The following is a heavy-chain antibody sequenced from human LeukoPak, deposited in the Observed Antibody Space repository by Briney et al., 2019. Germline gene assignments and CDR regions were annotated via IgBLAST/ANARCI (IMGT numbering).Heavy chain of an antibody. D-gene: IGHD3-3*01. Sequence: ASVTVSCKASGYTFTSYDINWVRQATGQGLEWMGWMNPNSGNTGYAQKFQGRVTMTRNTSISTAYMELSSLRSEDTAVYYCARGNGNYDFWSGNHYYYYMDVWGKGTTVTVSS. J-gene: IGHJ6*03. V-gene: IGHV1-8*01. CDR2: MNPNSGNT. CDR3: ARGNGNYDFWSGNHYYYYMDV. CDR1: GYTFTSYD.